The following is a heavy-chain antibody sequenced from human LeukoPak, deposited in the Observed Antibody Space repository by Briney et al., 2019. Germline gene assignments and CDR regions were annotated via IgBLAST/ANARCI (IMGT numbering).Heavy chain of an antibody. D-gene: IGHD5-24*01. Sequence: GGSLRLSCAASGFTFSSYEMNWVRQAPGKGLEWVSYISSSGSTIYYADPVKGRFTISRDNAKNSLYLQMNSLRAEDTAVYYCAREGGGYNNRGFDYWGQGTLVTVSS. CDR3: AREGGGYNNRGFDY. V-gene: IGHV3-48*03. J-gene: IGHJ4*02. CDR2: ISSSGSTI. CDR1: GFTFSSYE.